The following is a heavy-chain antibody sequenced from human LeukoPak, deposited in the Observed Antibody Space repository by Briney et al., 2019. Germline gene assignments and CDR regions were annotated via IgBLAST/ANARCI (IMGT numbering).Heavy chain of an antibody. CDR1: GYTFTSYA. D-gene: IGHD1-26*01. CDR2: INTNTGNP. V-gene: IGHV7-4-1*02. CDR3: AERGSGSYFYDDAFDI. J-gene: IGHJ3*02. Sequence: ASVKVSCKASGYTFTSYAMNWVRQAPGQGLEWMGWINTNTGNPTYAQGFTGRFVFSLDTSVSTAYLQISSLKAEDTAVYYCAERGSGSYFYDDAFDIWGQGTMVTVSS.